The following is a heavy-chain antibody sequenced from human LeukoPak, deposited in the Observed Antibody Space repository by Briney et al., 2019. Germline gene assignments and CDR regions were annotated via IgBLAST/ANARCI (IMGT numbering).Heavy chain of an antibody. D-gene: IGHD6-13*01. J-gene: IGHJ4*02. Sequence: SVKVSRKASGYTFTSSDINGVRQAAGQGLEWMGWKNPNSGRTGYAQKFQGRVTMTANTSISTAYMELSSLRFDDTAVYYCARGRSGLAAAGTYDYGGQGTLITVS. CDR1: GYTFTSSD. V-gene: IGHV1-8*01. CDR2: KNPNSGRT. CDR3: ARGRSGLAAAGTYDY.